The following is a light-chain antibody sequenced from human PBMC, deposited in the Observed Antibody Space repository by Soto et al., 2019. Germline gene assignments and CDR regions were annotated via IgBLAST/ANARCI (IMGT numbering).Light chain of an antibody. V-gene: IGKV1-5*03. CDR2: KAS. CDR1: QTISSW. J-gene: IGKJ1*01. CDR3: QKYNSYSEA. Sequence: DIQMTQSPSTLSGSVGDRVTITCRASQTISSWLAWYQQKPGKAPKLLIYKASTLKSGVPSRFSGSGSGTEFTLTTSSLQPDDFATYYSQKYNSYSEAFGQGTKVDIK.